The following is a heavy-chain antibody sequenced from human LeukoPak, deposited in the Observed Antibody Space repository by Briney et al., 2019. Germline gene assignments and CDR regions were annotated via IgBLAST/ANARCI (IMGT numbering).Heavy chain of an antibody. CDR2: IYTSGST. Sequence: SETLSLTCTVSGGSISSYYWNWIRQPPGKGLEWVGYIYTSGSTNYNPSLKSRVTISVDTSKNQFSLKLSSVTAADTAVYYCATLYSSSSMDYFGEGTLVTVSS. D-gene: IGHD6-6*01. J-gene: IGHJ4*02. V-gene: IGHV4-4*09. CDR1: GGSISSYY. CDR3: ATLYSSSSMDY.